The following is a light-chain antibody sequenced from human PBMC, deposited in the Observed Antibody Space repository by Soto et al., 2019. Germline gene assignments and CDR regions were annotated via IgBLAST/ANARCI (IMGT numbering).Light chain of an antibody. CDR3: QVWDFVTDHAV. Sequence: SYELTQPPSLSVAPGQTATITFGGGDIRTRSVHWYQQKPGQAPVLVVYDDSDSVIPERFSGSNSGNTATLTIGRAEAGDEADYYCQVWDFVTDHAVFGGGTKLTVL. CDR2: DDS. V-gene: IGLV3-21*02. J-gene: IGLJ2*01. CDR1: DIRTRS.